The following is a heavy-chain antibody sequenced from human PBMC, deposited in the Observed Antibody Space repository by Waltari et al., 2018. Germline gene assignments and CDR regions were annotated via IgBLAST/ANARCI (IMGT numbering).Heavy chain of an antibody. CDR3: ARANGGLIGS. CDR2: IHHSGRT. J-gene: IGHJ5*02. Sequence: QVHLQESGPGLVRPSETLSLTCHVSGASIGGGAWWIWVRQSPGKRLEWIGEIHHSGRTNSNPSLKNRLTLSVDESRNQFFVKITSVTAADTALYFCARANGGLIGSWGQGIVVTVSS. V-gene: IGHV4-4*02. CDR1: GASIGGGAW. D-gene: IGHD3-16*01.